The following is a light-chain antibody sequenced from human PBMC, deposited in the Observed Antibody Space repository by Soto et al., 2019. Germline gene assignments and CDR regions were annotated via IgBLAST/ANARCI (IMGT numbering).Light chain of an antibody. V-gene: IGKV3-20*01. CDR3: RQYGRSLGFA. CDR2: GAS. CDR1: QSLGGNF. J-gene: IGKJ4*01. Sequence: EIVLTQSPGTLSLSPGDRATLSCRASQSLGGNFLAWYQEKPGQAPRLLIYGASSRASGVPDRFSGSGSGTDFTLTISRLEPEDFAVYYCRQYGRSLGFAVXGGTKVDIK.